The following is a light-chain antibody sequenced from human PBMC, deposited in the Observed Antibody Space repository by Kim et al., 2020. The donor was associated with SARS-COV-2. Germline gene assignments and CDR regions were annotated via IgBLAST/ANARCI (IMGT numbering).Light chain of an antibody. CDR1: QGIGTY. J-gene: IGKJ3*01. CDR3: QKYTSAPQIT. V-gene: IGKV1-27*01. CDR2: SAS. Sequence: DIQMTQSPSSLSASVGDRVTITCRASQGIGTYLAWYQQKLGKVPKLLIYSASTLQSGVPSRFRGSGSGTDLTLTISSLQPEDVATYYCQKYTSAPQITFGPGTKVDIK.